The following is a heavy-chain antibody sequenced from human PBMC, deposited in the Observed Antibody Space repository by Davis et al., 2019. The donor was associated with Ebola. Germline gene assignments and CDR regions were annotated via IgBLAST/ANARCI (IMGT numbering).Heavy chain of an antibody. J-gene: IGHJ6*02. D-gene: IGHD6-13*01. V-gene: IGHV1-2*04. CDR3: ARGSLSSSWYNYYGMDV. CDR1: GYTFTGYY. CDR2: INPNSGGT. Sequence: ASVKVSCKASGYTFTGYYMHWVRQAPGQGLEWMGWINPNSGGTNYAQKFQGWVTMTRDTSISTAYMELSRLRSEDTAVYYCARGSLSSSWYNYYGMDVWGQGTTVTVSS.